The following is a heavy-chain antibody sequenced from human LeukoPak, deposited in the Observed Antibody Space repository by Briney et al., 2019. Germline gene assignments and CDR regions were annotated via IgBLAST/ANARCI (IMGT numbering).Heavy chain of an antibody. CDR1: GFSYSSYD. J-gene: IGHJ6*02. CDR2: ISYDGSDE. D-gene: IGHD3-10*01. Sequence: GGSLSLSCSASGFSYSSYDLHWVRQAPGTGLEWVAVISYDGSDEYYADSVKGRFIISRDNSKNRLYLQMNSLRAEDTAVYYCVTPQYYYGSMSYYYYGMDVWGQGTTVTVSS. V-gene: IGHV3-30*04. CDR3: VTPQYYYGSMSYYYYGMDV.